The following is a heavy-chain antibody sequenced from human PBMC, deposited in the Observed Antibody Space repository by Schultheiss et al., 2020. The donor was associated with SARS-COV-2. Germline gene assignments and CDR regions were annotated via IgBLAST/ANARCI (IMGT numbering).Heavy chain of an antibody. J-gene: IGHJ4*02. D-gene: IGHD3-3*01. CDR2: IYYSGST. V-gene: IGHV4-59*12. Sequence: SETLSLTCTVSGGSISSYYWSWIRQPPGKGLEWIGYIYYSGSTNYNPSLKSRVTISVDTSKNQFSLKLSSVTAADTAVYYCARDNGDGAYYDFWSGHSWGQGTLVTVSS. CDR3: ARDNGDGAYYDFWSGHS. CDR1: GGSISSYY.